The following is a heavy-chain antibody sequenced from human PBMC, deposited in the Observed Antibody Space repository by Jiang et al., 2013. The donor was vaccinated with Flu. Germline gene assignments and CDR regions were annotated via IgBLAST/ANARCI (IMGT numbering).Heavy chain of an antibody. CDR3: AKELVAHYYYYGMDV. V-gene: IGHV3-23*01. CDR2: ISTNGDYA. Sequence: VQLLESGGGLVQRGGSLRLSCAASGFTFSNYGLIWVRQAPGKGLEWVASISTNGDYAYDADSVRGRFTVSRDNSKNTLFLQMNSLRVEDTAIYYCAKELVAHYYYYGMDVWGTKGTTVHRLL. D-gene: IGHD5-12*01. CDR1: GFTFSNYG. J-gene: IGHJ6*04.